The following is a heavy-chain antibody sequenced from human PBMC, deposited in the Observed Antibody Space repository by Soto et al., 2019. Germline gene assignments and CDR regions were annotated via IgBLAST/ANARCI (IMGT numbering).Heavy chain of an antibody. Sequence: QITLKESGPTLVKPTQTLTLTCTYSGFSLRTTGVGVGWIRQPPGKALEWLGIIYWDDDKRYSPSLKSRLTLTSDISKSQVVLTMTNMGPVDTATYFCAHTWGLPFDYWGPGNLVIVYS. CDR2: IYWDDDK. D-gene: IGHD3-16*01. J-gene: IGHJ4*02. CDR1: GFSLRTTGVG. CDR3: AHTWGLPFDY. V-gene: IGHV2-5*02.